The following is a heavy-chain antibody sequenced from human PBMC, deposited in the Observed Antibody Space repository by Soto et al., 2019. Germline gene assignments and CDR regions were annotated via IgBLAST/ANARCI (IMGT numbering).Heavy chain of an antibody. CDR2: MNPNTGNT. V-gene: IGHV1-8*01. J-gene: IGHJ4*02. Sequence: ASVKVSCKASGYTFTSYDIYWVRQATGQGLEWMGWMNPNTGNTGYAQRFQGRVTMTRDTSTGTVYMELTSLKSDDTAVYYCAREPNESFYFDYWGQGTQVTVSS. CDR3: AREPNESFYFDY. CDR1: GYTFTSYD.